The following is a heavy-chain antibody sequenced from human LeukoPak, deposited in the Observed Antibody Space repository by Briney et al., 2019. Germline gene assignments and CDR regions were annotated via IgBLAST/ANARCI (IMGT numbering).Heavy chain of an antibody. CDR1: GYTFTTYW. CDR2: IYPGDSDT. V-gene: IGHV5-51*01. D-gene: IGHD2-21*02. J-gene: IGHJ1*01. Sequence: GESLKISCQGSGYTFTTYWIGWVRQMPGRGLEWMGIIYPGDSDTRYSPSFQGQVTISADKSINTAYLRWSSLKPSDTAMYYCARSPCGGDCYSGHFQHWGQGTLVTVSS. CDR3: ARSPCGGDCYSGHFQH.